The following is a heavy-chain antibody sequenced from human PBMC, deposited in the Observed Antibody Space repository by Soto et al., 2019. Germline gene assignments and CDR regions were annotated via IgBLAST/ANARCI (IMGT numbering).Heavy chain of an antibody. CDR3: ATVSAVSYCSGGSCYPRFRWFDP. CDR2: FDPEDGET. Sequence: QVQLVQSGAEVKKPGASVKVSCKVSGYTLTELSMHWVRQAPGKGLEWMGGFDPEDGETIYAQKFQGRVTMTEDTSTDTAYMELSSLRSEDTAVYYCATVSAVSYCSGGSCYPRFRWFDPWGQGTLVTVSS. J-gene: IGHJ5*02. CDR1: GYTLTELS. V-gene: IGHV1-24*01. D-gene: IGHD2-15*01.